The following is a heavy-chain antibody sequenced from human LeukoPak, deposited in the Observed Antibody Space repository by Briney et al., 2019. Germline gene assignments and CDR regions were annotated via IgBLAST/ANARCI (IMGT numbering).Heavy chain of an antibody. CDR3: ARSIDYGDYVQSFDY. J-gene: IGHJ4*02. V-gene: IGHV4-61*02. D-gene: IGHD4-17*01. CDR1: GGSISSGNYY. CDR2: IWADGAP. Sequence: PSETLSLTCTVSGGSISSGNYYWSWIRQPAGKGLEWIGRIWADGAPTYRPSLKSRVTISVDKSKNQFSLKLSSVTAADTAVYYCARSIDYGDYVQSFDYWGQGTLVTVSS.